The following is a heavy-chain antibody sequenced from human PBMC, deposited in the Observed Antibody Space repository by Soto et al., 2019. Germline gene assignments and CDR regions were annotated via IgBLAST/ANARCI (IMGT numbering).Heavy chain of an antibody. Sequence: ASVKVSCKVSGYTLTELSMHWVRQAPGKGLEWMGGFDPEDGETIYAQKFQGRVTMTEDTSTDTAYMELSSVRSEDTAVYYCATDKLIDYSSSNDAFDIWGQGTMVTVSS. CDR1: GYTLTELS. CDR3: ATDKLIDYSSSNDAFDI. V-gene: IGHV1-24*01. D-gene: IGHD6-6*01. J-gene: IGHJ3*02. CDR2: FDPEDGET.